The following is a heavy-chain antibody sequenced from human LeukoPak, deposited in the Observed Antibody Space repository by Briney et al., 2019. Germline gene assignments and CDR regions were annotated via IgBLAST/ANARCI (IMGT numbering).Heavy chain of an antibody. CDR1: GFTFDVYA. CDR3: ARARNYDYVWGTIAYYFDY. Sequence: GGSLRLSCAASGFTFDVYAMHWVRQAPGKGLEWVSLISWDGGSTYYADSVKGRFTISRDNSKNSLYLQMNSLRAEDTALYYCARARNYDYVWGTIAYYFDYWGQGTLVTVSS. CDR2: ISWDGGST. D-gene: IGHD3-16*01. V-gene: IGHV3-43D*03. J-gene: IGHJ4*02.